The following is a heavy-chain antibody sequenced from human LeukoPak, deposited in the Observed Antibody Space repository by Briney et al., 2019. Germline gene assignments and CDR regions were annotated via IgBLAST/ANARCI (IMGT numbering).Heavy chain of an antibody. J-gene: IGHJ5*02. CDR3: ATDGAGFDT. CDR1: GFSFGDYY. V-gene: IGHV3-11*01. CDR2: INIGGTNT. Sequence: PGGSLRLSRAASGFSFGDYYMSWIRQAPGKGLEWLSYINIGGTNTHYADSVKGRFTISRDNAKKSLYLELTNLRAEDTAVYYCATDGAGFDTWGQGVLVTVSS.